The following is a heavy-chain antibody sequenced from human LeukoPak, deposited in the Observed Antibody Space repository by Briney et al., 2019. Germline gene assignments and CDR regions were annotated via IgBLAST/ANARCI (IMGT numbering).Heavy chain of an antibody. CDR2: VKSKADDGTT. V-gene: IGHV3-15*01. D-gene: IGHD3-10*01. CDR1: GFIVSSNY. Sequence: GGSLRLSCEASGFIVSSNYMSWVRQAPGKGLEWVGRVKSKADDGTTDYAAPVQGRFTISRDDSKNTLSLQMNSLKTEDTAVYYCATEGGSGSYYGDDAFDMWGQGTMVTVSS. CDR3: ATEGGSGSYYGDDAFDM. J-gene: IGHJ3*02.